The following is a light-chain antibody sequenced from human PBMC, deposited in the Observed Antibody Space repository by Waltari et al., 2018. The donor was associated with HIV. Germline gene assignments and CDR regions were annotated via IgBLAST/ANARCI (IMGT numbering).Light chain of an antibody. CDR1: QSVSSN. CDR3: QQYSNWPRT. J-gene: IGKJ1*01. V-gene: IGKV3-15*01. CDR2: GAS. Sequence: EIVMTQSPATLSVSPGERATLSCRASQSVSSNLAWYQHKPGQAPRLFGASTRATGIPARFSGSGSGTDFTLTISSLQSEDFAVYYCQQYSNWPRTFGQGTKVEIK.